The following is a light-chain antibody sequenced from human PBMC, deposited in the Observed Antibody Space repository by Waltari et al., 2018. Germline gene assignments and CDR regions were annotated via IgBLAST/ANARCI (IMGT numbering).Light chain of an antibody. Sequence: EVVLTQSQDFQSVTLKEKVTITCRASQSIGSSVHWYQQKPDQSPKLLITYASQSFSGAPSRFSGSGSGTDFTLTLNGLEAEDAATYYCHQSRTFPITFGQGTRLEIK. CDR1: QSIGSS. CDR2: YAS. V-gene: IGKV6-21*01. CDR3: HQSRTFPIT. J-gene: IGKJ5*01.